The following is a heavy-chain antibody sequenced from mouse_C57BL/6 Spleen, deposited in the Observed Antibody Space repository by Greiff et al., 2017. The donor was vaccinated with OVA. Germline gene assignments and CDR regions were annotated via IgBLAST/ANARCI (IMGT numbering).Heavy chain of an antibody. CDR1: GFTFSSYA. V-gene: IGHV5-4*01. Sequence: EVMLVESGGGLVKPGGSLKLSCAASGFTFSSYAMSWVRQTPEKRLAWVATISDGGSYTYYPDNVKGRFTISRDNAKNNLYLQMSHLKSEDTAMYYGARDDGTGGCAYWGQGTLVTVSA. J-gene: IGHJ3*01. CDR3: ARDDGTGGCAY. CDR2: ISDGGSYT. D-gene: IGHD2-3*01.